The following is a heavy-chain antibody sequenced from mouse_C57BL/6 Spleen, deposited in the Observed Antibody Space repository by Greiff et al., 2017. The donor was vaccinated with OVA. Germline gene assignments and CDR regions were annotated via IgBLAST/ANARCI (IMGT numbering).Heavy chain of an antibody. CDR3: ARAGGSFDY. V-gene: IGHV5-16*01. CDR2: INSDGSST. J-gene: IGHJ2*01. Sequence: EVLLVESEGGLVQPGSSMKLSCTASGFTFSDYYMAWVRQVPEKGLEWVANINSDGSSTYYLDSLKSRFIISRDNAKNIRYLQLSSLKSEDTATYYCARAGGSFDYWGQGTTLTVSS. CDR1: GFTFSDYY.